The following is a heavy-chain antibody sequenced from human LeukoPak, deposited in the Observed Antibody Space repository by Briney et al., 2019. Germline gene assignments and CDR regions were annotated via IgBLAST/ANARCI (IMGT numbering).Heavy chain of an antibody. V-gene: IGHV1-2*06. Sequence: VASVKVSCKASGHTFTGYYMHWVRQAPGQGLEWMGRINPNSGGTNYAQKFQGRVTMTRDTSISTAYMELSRLRSDDTAVYYCAREYGPGIAVGYFDYWGQGALVTVSS. CDR2: INPNSGGT. J-gene: IGHJ4*02. D-gene: IGHD6-19*01. CDR1: GHTFTGYY. CDR3: AREYGPGIAVGYFDY.